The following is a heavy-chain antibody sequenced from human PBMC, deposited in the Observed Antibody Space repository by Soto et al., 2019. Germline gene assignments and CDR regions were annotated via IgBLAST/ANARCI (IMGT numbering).Heavy chain of an antibody. CDR3: ARRLRPPGPTTQKYYFDY. Sequence: QLQLQESGPGLVKPSETLSLTCTVSGGSISSSSYYWGWIRQPPGKGMEWIGSIYYSGSTYYNPSLKSRVTISGDTSKYQFSLKLSSVTAADTAVYYCARRLRPPGPTTQKYYFDYWGQGTLVTVSS. CDR2: IYYSGST. V-gene: IGHV4-39*01. CDR1: GGSISSSSYY. D-gene: IGHD1-26*01. J-gene: IGHJ4*02.